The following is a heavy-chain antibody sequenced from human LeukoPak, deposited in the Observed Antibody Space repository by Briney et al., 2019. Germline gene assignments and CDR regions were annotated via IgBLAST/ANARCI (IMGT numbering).Heavy chain of an antibody. CDR2: ISSNGGST. D-gene: IGHD3-10*01. V-gene: IGHV3-64D*06. Sequence: PGGSLRFSCTASGFTFSSSHWLTWVRQAPGKGLEYVSAISSNGGSTYYADSVKGRFTISRDNSKNTLYLQMSSLRAEDTAVYYCVKGTSAYYGSGSYLDPFDYWGQGTLVTVSS. CDR1: GFTFSSSH. J-gene: IGHJ4*02. CDR3: VKGTSAYYGSGSYLDPFDY.